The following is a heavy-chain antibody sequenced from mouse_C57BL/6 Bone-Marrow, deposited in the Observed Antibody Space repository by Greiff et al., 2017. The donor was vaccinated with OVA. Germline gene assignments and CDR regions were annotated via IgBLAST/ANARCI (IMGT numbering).Heavy chain of an antibody. J-gene: IGHJ1*03. CDR3: ARNGYYPSYWYFDV. D-gene: IGHD2-3*01. Sequence: QVQLQQSGAELVMPGASVKLSCKASGYTFTSYWMHWVKQRPGQGLEWIGEIDPSDSYTNYNQKFKGKSTLTVDKSSSTAYMQLSSLTSEDSAVDYCARNGYYPSYWYFDVWGTGTTVTVSS. V-gene: IGHV1-69*01. CDR1: GYTFTSYW. CDR2: IDPSDSYT.